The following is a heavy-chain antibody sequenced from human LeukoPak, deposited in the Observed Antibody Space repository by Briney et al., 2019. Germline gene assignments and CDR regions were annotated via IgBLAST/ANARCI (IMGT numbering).Heavy chain of an antibody. CDR1: GGTFSSYA. CDR2: IIPISGTA. D-gene: IGHD5-18*01. CDR3: ARGNRYGYWTQLSDRSKFDY. V-gene: IGHV1-69*01. J-gene: IGHJ4*02. Sequence: SVKVSCKASGGTFSSYAISWVRQALGQGLEWMGGIIPISGTANYAQKFQGRVTITADESTSTAYMELSSLRPEDTAVYYCARGNRYGYWTQLSDRSKFDYWGQGTLVTVSS.